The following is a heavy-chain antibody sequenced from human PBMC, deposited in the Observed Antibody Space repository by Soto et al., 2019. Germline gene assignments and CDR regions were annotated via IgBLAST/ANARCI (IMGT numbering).Heavy chain of an antibody. CDR3: ARHAPPYGSGSKTFDY. CDR1: GYSFANYW. Sequence: DVQLVQSGAEVKKPGESLKISCKGSGYSFANYWIGWVRQMPGKGLEWMGIIWPGDSDTRYSPSLQGQVTISVDKSISTAYLQWGSLKASDTAMYYCARHAPPYGSGSKTFDYWGQGTLVTVSS. CDR2: IWPGDSDT. J-gene: IGHJ4*02. D-gene: IGHD3-10*01. V-gene: IGHV5-51*01.